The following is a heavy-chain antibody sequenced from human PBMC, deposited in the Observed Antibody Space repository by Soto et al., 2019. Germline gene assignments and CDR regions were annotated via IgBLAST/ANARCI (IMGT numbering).Heavy chain of an antibody. CDR2: ITSSSDTI. J-gene: IGHJ6*02. Sequence: EVQLVESAGGLVRPGGSLRLSCAASEITLSSFHMSWVRQAPGRGLEWVAYITSSSDTIYYSDSVKGRFTISRDNGKNSLFLQMNSLRDEDTAVYYCARVVVVIPPGYYYAMDVWGQGTTVTVSS. D-gene: IGHD3-22*01. CDR3: ARVVVVIPPGYYYAMDV. V-gene: IGHV3-48*02. CDR1: EITLSSFH.